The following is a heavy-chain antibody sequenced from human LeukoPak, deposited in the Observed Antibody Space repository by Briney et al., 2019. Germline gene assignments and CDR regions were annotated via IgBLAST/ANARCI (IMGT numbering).Heavy chain of an antibody. Sequence: SETLSLTCAVSGGSIISYYWSWIRQPPGKGLEWIGSFYYSGSTTYSPSLKSRVTMSADTSRDQFSLKLTSVTAADTAVYYCARGFVLGAAKNYFDYWGQGALVTVSS. CDR3: ARGFVLGAAKNYFDY. CDR1: GGSIISYY. CDR2: FYYSGST. V-gene: IGHV4-59*01. J-gene: IGHJ4*02. D-gene: IGHD2-21*02.